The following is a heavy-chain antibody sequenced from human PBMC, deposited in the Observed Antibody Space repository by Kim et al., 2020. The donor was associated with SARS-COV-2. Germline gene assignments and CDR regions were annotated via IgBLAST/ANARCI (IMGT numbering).Heavy chain of an antibody. CDR1: GFSFSDYY. J-gene: IGHJ4*02. Sequence: GGSLRLSCAASGFSFSDYYMSWIRQAPGRGLEWVSYISNSNTYKNYTDSVKGRFTVSRDNAKQSLSLQLNSLRAEDTAVYYCARGVGGLFDYWGQGILVTVSS. D-gene: IGHD6-19*01. CDR3: ARGVGGLFDY. V-gene: IGHV3-11*05. CDR2: ISNSNTYK.